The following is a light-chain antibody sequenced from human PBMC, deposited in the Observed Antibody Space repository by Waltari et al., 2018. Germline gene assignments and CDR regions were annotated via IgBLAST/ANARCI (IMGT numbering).Light chain of an antibody. CDR1: SLRPSY. V-gene: IGLV3-19*01. CDR3: SSRNGRANEVV. Sequence: SSELTQDPAVSVALGQTVRITCQGDSLRPSYDGWYQLKPGQAPVLVMFGKDKRPSGIPDRFSGYSSGTTSSLTITGAQAEDEADYYCSSRNGRANEVVFAGGTKVTVL. CDR2: GKD. J-gene: IGLJ3*02.